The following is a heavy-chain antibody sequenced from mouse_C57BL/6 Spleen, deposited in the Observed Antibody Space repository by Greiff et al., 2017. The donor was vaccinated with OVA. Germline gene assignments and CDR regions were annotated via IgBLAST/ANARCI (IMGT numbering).Heavy chain of an antibody. D-gene: IGHD2-4*01. J-gene: IGHJ3*01. Sequence: QVQLQQSGAELVKPGASVKLSCKASGYTFTEYTIHWVKQRSGQGLEWIGWFYPGSGSIKYNEKFKDKATLTADKSSSTVYMELSRLTSEDSAVFVCARDEASYDYDETWFAYWGQGTLVTVSA. CDR2: FYPGSGSI. CDR1: GYTFTEYT. V-gene: IGHV1-62-2*01. CDR3: ARDEASYDYDETWFAY.